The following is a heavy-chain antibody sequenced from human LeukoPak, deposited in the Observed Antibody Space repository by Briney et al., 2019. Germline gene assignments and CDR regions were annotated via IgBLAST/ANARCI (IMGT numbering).Heavy chain of an antibody. D-gene: IGHD3-3*01. CDR3: ARSSAAFWSGRGVRPDFDY. V-gene: IGHV1-18*01. CDR1: GYTFTGYG. Sequence: ASVKVSCKASGYTFTGYGISWVRQAPGQGLEWMGWISAYNGSTNYAQKLQGRVTMTTDTSTSTAYMELRSLRSDDTAVYYCARSSAAFWSGRGVRPDFDYWGQGTLVTVSS. J-gene: IGHJ4*02. CDR2: ISAYNGST.